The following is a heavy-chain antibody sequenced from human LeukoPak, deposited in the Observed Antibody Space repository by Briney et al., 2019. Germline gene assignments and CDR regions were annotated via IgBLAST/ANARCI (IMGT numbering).Heavy chain of an antibody. Sequence: SETLSLTCAVYGGSFSGYYWSWIRQPPGKGLEWVWEIIHSGSTNYNPSLKSRVTISVDTSKNQFSLKLSSVTAADTAVYYCARGRNYYGSGSHSNWFDPWGQGTLVTVSS. CDR1: GGSFSGYY. CDR2: IIHSGST. V-gene: IGHV4-34*01. CDR3: ARGRNYYGSGSHSNWFDP. J-gene: IGHJ5*02. D-gene: IGHD3-10*01.